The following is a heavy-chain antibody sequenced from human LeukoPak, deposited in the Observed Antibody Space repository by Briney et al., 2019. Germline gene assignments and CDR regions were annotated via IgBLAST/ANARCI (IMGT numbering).Heavy chain of an antibody. V-gene: IGHV1-69*05. J-gene: IGHJ4*02. Sequence: SVKVSCKASGGTFSSYAISWVRQAPGQGLEWMGGIIPIFGTANYAQKFQGRVTITTDESTSTAYMELSSPRSEDTAVYYCASGYYDSSGYYPFDYWGQGTLVTVSS. CDR1: GGTFSSYA. CDR2: IIPIFGTA. D-gene: IGHD3-22*01. CDR3: ASGYYDSSGYYPFDY.